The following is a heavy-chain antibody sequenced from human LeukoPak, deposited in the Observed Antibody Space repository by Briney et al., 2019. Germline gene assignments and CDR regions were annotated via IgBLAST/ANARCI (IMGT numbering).Heavy chain of an antibody. J-gene: IGHJ4*02. D-gene: IGHD6-19*01. CDR2: IYYGGST. Sequence: PSETLSLTCTVSGGSISSYYWSWIRQPPGKGLEWIGYIYYGGSTNYNPSLKSRVTISVDTSKNQFSLKLSSVTAADTAVYYCARVISGWYYFDYWGQGTLVTVSS. CDR1: GGSISSYY. V-gene: IGHV4-59*01. CDR3: ARVISGWYYFDY.